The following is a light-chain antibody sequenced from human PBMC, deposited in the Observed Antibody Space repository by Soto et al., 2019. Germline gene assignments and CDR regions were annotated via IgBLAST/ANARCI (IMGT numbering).Light chain of an antibody. CDR2: DAS. Sequence: EIVLTQSPATLSLSPGEGATLSCRASQTVSRYLAWYQQKPGQAPRLLIYDASNRAAGIPARFIGSGSGTDVTPTISSLEPVDFAVYYCPPRSNCPGTFGGGTKVEIK. CDR1: QTVSRY. V-gene: IGKV3-11*01. J-gene: IGKJ4*02. CDR3: PPRSNCPGT.